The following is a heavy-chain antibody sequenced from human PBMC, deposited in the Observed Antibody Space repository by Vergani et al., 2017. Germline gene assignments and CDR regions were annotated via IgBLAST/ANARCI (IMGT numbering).Heavy chain of an antibody. Sequence: QVQLVQSGAEVKKPGASVKVSCKASGYTFTSYGISWVRQAPGQGLEWMGWISAYNGNTNYAQKLQGRVTMTTETSTSTAYMELRSLISDDTAGYYCARDRKYDYVWGSYRRRGFDYWGQGTLVTVSS. CDR3: ARDRKYDYVWGSYRRRGFDY. D-gene: IGHD3-16*02. V-gene: IGHV1-18*01. J-gene: IGHJ4*02. CDR1: GYTFTSYG. CDR2: ISAYNGNT.